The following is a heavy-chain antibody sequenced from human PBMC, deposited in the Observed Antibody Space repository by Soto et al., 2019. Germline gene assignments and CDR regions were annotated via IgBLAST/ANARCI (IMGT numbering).Heavy chain of an antibody. V-gene: IGHV1-2*02. D-gene: IGHD3-22*01. J-gene: IGHJ6*02. CDR2: INPNSGGT. Sequence: GASVKVSCKASGYTFTGCYMHWVRQAPGQGLEWMGWINPNSGGTNYAQKFQGRVTMTRDTSISTAYMELSRLRSDDTAVYYCARDGDSSGYHTDYGMDVWGQGTTVTVSS. CDR1: GYTFTGCY. CDR3: ARDGDSSGYHTDYGMDV.